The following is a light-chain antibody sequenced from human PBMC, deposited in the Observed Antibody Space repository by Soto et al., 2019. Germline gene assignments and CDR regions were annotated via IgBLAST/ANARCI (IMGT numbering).Light chain of an antibody. CDR1: QSLLH. CDR3: QQYYTTPVT. CDR2: WAS. Sequence: DIVMTQSPDSLAVSLGERATINCKSSQSLLHLAWYQQKPGQPHKLLIYWASTRESGVPDRFSGSASGTDFTLTISSLRADDVAVYYCQQYYTTPVTFGQGTKVELK. J-gene: IGKJ1*01. V-gene: IGKV4-1*01.